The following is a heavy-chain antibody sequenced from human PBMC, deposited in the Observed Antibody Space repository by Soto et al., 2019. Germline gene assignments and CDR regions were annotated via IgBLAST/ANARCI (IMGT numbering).Heavy chain of an antibody. Sequence: QVQLVQSAAEVKKPGSSVKVSCKASGGTLSSYVISWVRQAPGQGLEWMGGIIPIFGTTTYGEKFQGRVTITADESTSTTYMELSSLKSEDTALYYCARDPRQDCSGETCYYSWGQGTLVTVSS. J-gene: IGHJ4*02. CDR2: IIPIFGTT. V-gene: IGHV1-69*01. D-gene: IGHD2-15*01. CDR3: ARDPRQDCSGETCYYS. CDR1: GGTLSSYV.